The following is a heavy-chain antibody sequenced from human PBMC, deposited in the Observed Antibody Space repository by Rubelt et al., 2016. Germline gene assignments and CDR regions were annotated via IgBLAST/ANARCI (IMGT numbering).Heavy chain of an antibody. CDR3: ARGIIAPTGDTFHYYGMDV. CDR1: GFTFSSYA. Sequence: QVQLVESGGGVVQPGRSLRLSCAASGFTFSSYAMHWVRQAPGKGLEWVALIWYDGRNKYYAESVKGRFTISRDNSKNTLYLQRNSLRAEDTAVYYCARGIIAPTGDTFHYYGMDVWGQGTTVTVSS. D-gene: IGHD6-13*01. CDR2: IWYDGRNK. J-gene: IGHJ6*02. V-gene: IGHV3-33*08.